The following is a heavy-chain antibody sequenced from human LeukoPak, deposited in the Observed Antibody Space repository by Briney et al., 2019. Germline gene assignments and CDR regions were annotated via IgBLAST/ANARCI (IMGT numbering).Heavy chain of an antibody. CDR2: STPYNGNT. D-gene: IGHD6-19*01. V-gene: IGHV1-18*04. Sequence: GESLKISCKGSGDSLTSYWINWVRQAPGQGLEWLGWSTPYNGNTKYAQKVQGRVTMTTDTSTNTAYMELTTLRSDDTAVYYCARDVGGSIRGAVAGWDYWGQGTPVTVSS. CDR1: GDSLTSYW. CDR3: ARDVGGSIRGAVAGWDY. J-gene: IGHJ4*02.